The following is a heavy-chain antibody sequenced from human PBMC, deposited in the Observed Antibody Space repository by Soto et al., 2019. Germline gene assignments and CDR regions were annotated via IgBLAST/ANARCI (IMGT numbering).Heavy chain of an antibody. J-gene: IGHJ4*02. V-gene: IGHV3-23*01. CDR1: GFTFSSYA. CDR3: AKASEGGYSYGYSPVIFFNY. Sequence: EVQLLESGGGLVQPGGSLRLSCAASGFTFSSYAMSWVRQAPGKGLEWVSAISGSGGSTYYADSVKGRFTISRDNSKNTLYLQMNSLRAEDTAVYYCAKASEGGYSYGYSPVIFFNYWGQGTLVTVSS. CDR2: ISGSGGST. D-gene: IGHD5-18*01.